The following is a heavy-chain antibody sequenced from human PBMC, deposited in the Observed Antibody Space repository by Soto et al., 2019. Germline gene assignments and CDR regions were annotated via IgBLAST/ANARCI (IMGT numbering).Heavy chain of an antibody. Sequence: GGSQRLSCVAAGFAFIGYGMHSVRQAPGNGLEWVAVIWYDGSNKYYADSVKGRFTISRDNSKNTLYLQMNSLRAEDTAVYYCARSIDRQWLDDNNWFDAWGQGT. CDR3: ARSIDRQWLDDNNWFDA. CDR1: GFAFIGYG. CDR2: IWYDGSNK. D-gene: IGHD6-19*01. V-gene: IGHV3-33*01. J-gene: IGHJ5*02.